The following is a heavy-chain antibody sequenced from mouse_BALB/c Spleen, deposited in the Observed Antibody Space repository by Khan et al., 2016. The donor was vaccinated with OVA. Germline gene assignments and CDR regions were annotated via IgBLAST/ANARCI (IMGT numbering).Heavy chain of an antibody. J-gene: IGHJ3*01. Sequence: EVMLVESGGDLVKPGGSLKLSCAASGFTFSTYGMSWVRQAPDKRLEWVATVSTGGSYTYYPDSVKGRFTISRDNAKNTLYLQMSGLRAGDTAMFDCTRIAYYYDSEGFAYWGQGTLVTVSA. D-gene: IGHD1-1*01. CDR1: GFTFSTYG. CDR3: TRIAYYYDSEGFAY. CDR2: VSTGGSYT. V-gene: IGHV5-6*01.